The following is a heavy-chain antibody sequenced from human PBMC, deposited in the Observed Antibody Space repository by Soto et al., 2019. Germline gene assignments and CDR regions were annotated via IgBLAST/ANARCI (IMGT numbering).Heavy chain of an antibody. D-gene: IGHD6-13*01. J-gene: IGHJ4*02. CDR2: VYNSGST. CDR1: GGSISSNY. CDR3: ARYRREAVAGYTLGN. Sequence: SETLSLTCTVSGGSISSNYWTWIRQPPGKGLEWIGYVYNSGSTNYNPSLKSRVTISEDTSKSQFSLKVNSMTAADTAVYYCARYRREAVAGYTLGNWGQGILVTVSS. V-gene: IGHV4-59*01.